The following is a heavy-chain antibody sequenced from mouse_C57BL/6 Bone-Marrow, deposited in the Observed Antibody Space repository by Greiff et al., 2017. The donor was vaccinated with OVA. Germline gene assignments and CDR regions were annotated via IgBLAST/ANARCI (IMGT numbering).Heavy chain of an antibody. V-gene: IGHV1-50*01. J-gene: IGHJ2*01. CDR3: ARLGLYSFDY. Sequence: QVQLQQPGAELVKPGASVKLSCKASGYTFTSYWMQWVKQRPGQGLEWIGEIDPSDSYTNYNQKFKGKATLTVDTSSSTAYMQLSSLTSEDSAVYYCARLGLYSFDYWGQGTTLTVSS. D-gene: IGHD3-1*01. CDR1: GYTFTSYW. CDR2: IDPSDSYT.